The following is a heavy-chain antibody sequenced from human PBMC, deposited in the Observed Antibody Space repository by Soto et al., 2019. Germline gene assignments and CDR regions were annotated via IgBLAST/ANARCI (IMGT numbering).Heavy chain of an antibody. CDR1: GGSINTFY. Sequence: SETLSLTCTVSGGSINTFYWSWVRQPAGKGLEWIGRIFSRGSTSFNPSLDSRVAMSVDTSKNHFSINLSSVTAADMAVYYCARGGSYSAYNFAHGIQLWSFDFWGQGALVTVSS. V-gene: IGHV4-4*07. CDR3: ARGGSYSAYNFAHGIQLWSFDF. CDR2: IFSRGST. J-gene: IGHJ4*02. D-gene: IGHD5-12*01.